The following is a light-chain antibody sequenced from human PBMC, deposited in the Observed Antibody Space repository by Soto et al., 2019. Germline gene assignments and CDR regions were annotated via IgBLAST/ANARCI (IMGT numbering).Light chain of an antibody. CDR2: VAS. V-gene: IGKV3-20*01. CDR3: QQYGRSRIMCT. Sequence: EIVLTQSPGTLSLSPGERATLSCRASQSVTSNFLAWYQQKPGQAPMPLIYVASTRAAGVPDRFSGSGSGTDLSLTLTRLEPEVFAVYSCQQYGRSRIMCTFGQGTK. CDR1: QSVTSNF. J-gene: IGKJ2*02.